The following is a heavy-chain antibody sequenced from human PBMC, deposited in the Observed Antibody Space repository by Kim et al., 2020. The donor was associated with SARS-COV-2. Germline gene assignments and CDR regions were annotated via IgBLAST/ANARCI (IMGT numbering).Heavy chain of an antibody. V-gene: IGHV1-3*01. CDR2: GNGNT. CDR3: ALTTVTT. D-gene: IGHD4-17*01. J-gene: IGHJ5*02. Sequence: GNGNTKYSQKFQGGVTITRDTSASTAYMELSSLRSEDTAVYYCALTTVTTWGQGTLVTVSS.